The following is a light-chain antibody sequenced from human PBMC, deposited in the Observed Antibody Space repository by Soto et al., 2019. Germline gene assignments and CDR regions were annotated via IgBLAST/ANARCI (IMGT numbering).Light chain of an antibody. CDR3: QQYNNWPPWT. Sequence: EIVMTQSPATLSVSPGERATLSCRASQSVSSNLAWYQQKPGQAPRLLIYGASTRATGIPARFSGSGSGTAISTPISSLQSEDFAVYYCQQYNNWPPWTFGQGTKVEIK. CDR1: QSVSSN. J-gene: IGKJ1*01. CDR2: GAS. V-gene: IGKV3-15*01.